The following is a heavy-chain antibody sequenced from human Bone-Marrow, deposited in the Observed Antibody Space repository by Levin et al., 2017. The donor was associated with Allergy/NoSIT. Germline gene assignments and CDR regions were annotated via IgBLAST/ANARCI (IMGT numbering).Heavy chain of an antibody. CDR3: ASKHDYGDDGAFDY. CDR1: GGSISSGGYY. V-gene: IGHV4-31*03. Sequence: LRLSCTVSGGSISSGGYYWSWIRQHPGKGLEWIGYIYYSGSTYYNPSLKSRVTISVDTSKNQFSLKLSSVTAADTAVYYCASKHDYGDDGAFDYWGQGTLVTVSS. CDR2: IYYSGST. D-gene: IGHD4-17*01. J-gene: IGHJ4*02.